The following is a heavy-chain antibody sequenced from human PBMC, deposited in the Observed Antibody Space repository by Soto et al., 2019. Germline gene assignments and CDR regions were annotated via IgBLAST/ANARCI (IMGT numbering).Heavy chain of an antibody. CDR1: GYTFTSYD. V-gene: IGHV1-8*01. D-gene: IGHD2-15*01. J-gene: IGHJ3*02. Sequence: GASVKVSCKTSGYTFTSYDINWVRQATGQGLEWVGWMSPNSGDTGYAQKFQGRVTMTRDTSINTAYMELSSLRSDDTAVYFCARSVPDSGSFDIWGQGTMVTVSS. CDR2: MSPNSGDT. CDR3: ARSVPDSGSFDI.